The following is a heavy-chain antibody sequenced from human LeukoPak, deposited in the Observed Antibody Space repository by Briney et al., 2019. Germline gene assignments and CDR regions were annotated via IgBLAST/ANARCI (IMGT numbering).Heavy chain of an antibody. CDR1: GGSFSGYY. V-gene: IGHV4-34*01. CDR2: INHSGST. CDR3: ARGRYTAMVLRRPDYFDY. J-gene: IGHJ4*02. Sequence: SETLSLTCAVYGGSFSGYYWSWIRQPPGKGLEWIGEINHSGSTKYNPSLKSRVTISVDTSKNQLSLKLSSVTAADTAVYYCARGRYTAMVLRRPDYFDYWGQGTLVTVSS. D-gene: IGHD5-18*01.